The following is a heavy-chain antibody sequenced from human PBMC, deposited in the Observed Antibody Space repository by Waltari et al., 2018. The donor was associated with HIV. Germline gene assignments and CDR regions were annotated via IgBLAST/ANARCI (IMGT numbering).Heavy chain of an antibody. CDR3: ARVPRGPYGMDV. V-gene: IGHV3-66*01. CDR1: GFTVSSNF. Sequence: EVQLVESGGGLVQPGGSLRLSCAASGFTVSSNFMSWVRQAPGKGPEWVSVIYSGVGTYYADSVKGRFTISRDNSKNTLYLQMNSLRAEDTAVYYCARVPRGPYGMDVWGQGTTVTVSS. J-gene: IGHJ6*02. CDR2: IYSGVGT.